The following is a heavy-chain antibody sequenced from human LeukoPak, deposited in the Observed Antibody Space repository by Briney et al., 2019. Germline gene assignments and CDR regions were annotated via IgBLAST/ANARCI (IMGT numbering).Heavy chain of an antibody. J-gene: IGHJ6*04. V-gene: IGHV4-34*01. CDR3: ARNLESYYYYGMDV. CDR2: INHSGST. D-gene: IGHD3-3*01. CDR1: GGSFSGYY. Sequence: SETLSLTCAVYGGSFSGYYWSWIRQPPGKGLEWIGEINHSGSTNYNPSLKSRVTISVDTSKNQFSLKLSSVTAADTAVYYRARNLESYYYYGMDVWGKGTTVTVSS.